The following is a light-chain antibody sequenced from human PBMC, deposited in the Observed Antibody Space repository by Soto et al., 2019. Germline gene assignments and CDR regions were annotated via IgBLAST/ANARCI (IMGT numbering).Light chain of an antibody. CDR1: QSVGSN. V-gene: IGKV3-15*01. Sequence: ILMTQSPATLSVSPGDTAILSCRASQSVGSNLAWYQQRPGQSPRRLIYRASIRAPGVPARFSGSGSGTEFTLTVTSLQSEDFAVCYCQNYDNWPPYTFGQGTKVDTK. J-gene: IGKJ2*01. CDR2: RAS. CDR3: QNYDNWPPYT.